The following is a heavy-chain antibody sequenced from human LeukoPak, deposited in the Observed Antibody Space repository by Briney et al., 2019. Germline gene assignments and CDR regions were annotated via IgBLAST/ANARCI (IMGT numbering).Heavy chain of an antibody. V-gene: IGHV3-21*04. Sequence: PGGSLRLSCAASGFTFSSYSMNWVRQAPGKGLEWVSSISISNFYIYYADSVKGRFTISRDNAKNSLYLQMNSLRAEDMALYYCAKDMDSGIAARRGIDYRGQGTLVTVSS. CDR2: ISISNFYI. CDR1: GFTFSSYS. CDR3: AKDMDSGIAARRGIDY. J-gene: IGHJ4*02. D-gene: IGHD6-6*01.